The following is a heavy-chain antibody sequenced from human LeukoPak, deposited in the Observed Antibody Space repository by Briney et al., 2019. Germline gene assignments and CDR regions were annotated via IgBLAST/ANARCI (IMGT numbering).Heavy chain of an antibody. CDR1: GGSISSGNYY. CDR2: IYGSGST. D-gene: IGHD2-2*01. CDR3: ASQSRNSYYFDY. J-gene: IGHJ4*02. V-gene: IGHV4-61*02. Sequence: PSETLSLTCTVSGGSISSGNYYWSWIRQPAGKGLEWIGRIYGSGSTNYNPSLKSRVTISVDTSKNQFSLKLSSVTAADTAVYYCASQSRNSYYFDYWGQGTLVTVSS.